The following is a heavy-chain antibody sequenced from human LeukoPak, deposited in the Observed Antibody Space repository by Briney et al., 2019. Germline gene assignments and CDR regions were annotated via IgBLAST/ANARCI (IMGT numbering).Heavy chain of an antibody. CDR2: INHSGST. Sequence: SETLSLTCAVYGGSFSGYYWSWIRQPPGKGLEWIGEINHSGSTNYNPSLKSRVTISVDTSKNQFSLKLSSETAADTAVYYCARGRDRRITMVRGVLNWFDPWGQGTLVTVSS. J-gene: IGHJ5*02. V-gene: IGHV4-34*01. CDR1: GGSFSGYY. D-gene: IGHD3-10*01. CDR3: ARGRDRRITMVRGVLNWFDP.